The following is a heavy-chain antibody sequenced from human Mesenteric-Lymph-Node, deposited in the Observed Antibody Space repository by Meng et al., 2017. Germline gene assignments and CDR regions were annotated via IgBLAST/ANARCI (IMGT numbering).Heavy chain of an antibody. CDR1: GFTFSSYG. CDR2: IWYDGSNK. J-gene: IGHJ6*02. D-gene: IGHD5-18*01. V-gene: IGHV3-33*01. Sequence: GGSLRLSCAASGFTFSSYGMHWVRQAPGKGLEWVAVIWYDGSNKYYADSVKGRFTISRDNSKNTLYLQMNSLRAEDTAVYYCARDHAREYSYGYNYHYSMDVWGQGDMVTVSS. CDR3: ARDHAREYSYGYNYHYSMDV.